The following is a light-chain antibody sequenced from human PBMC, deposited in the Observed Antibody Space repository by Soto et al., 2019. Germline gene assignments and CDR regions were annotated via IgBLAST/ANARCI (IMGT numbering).Light chain of an antibody. V-gene: IGKV1-39*01. CDR2: AAS. CDR3: QQSYSTPFT. CDR1: QSISNY. J-gene: IGKJ3*01. Sequence: DIQMTQSPSSLSASVGDSVTITCRASQSISNYLNWYQQKPGKAPKLLVYAASSLQSGVPSRFSGSGSGTDFTLTISSLQPEDFATYSCQQSYSTPFTFGPGTKVDIK.